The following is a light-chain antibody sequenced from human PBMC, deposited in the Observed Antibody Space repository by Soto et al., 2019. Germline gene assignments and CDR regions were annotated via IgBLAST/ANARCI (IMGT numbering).Light chain of an antibody. V-gene: IGKV1-9*01. CDR2: AAS. Sequence: DIQLTQSPSFLSASVGDRVTITCRASQGISSYLAWYQQKPGKAPKLLIYAASTLQSGVPSRFSGSGYGTEFTITISNLQPEDFATYYCQQLNTYPWTFGQGTKVEIK. CDR3: QQLNTYPWT. J-gene: IGKJ1*01. CDR1: QGISSY.